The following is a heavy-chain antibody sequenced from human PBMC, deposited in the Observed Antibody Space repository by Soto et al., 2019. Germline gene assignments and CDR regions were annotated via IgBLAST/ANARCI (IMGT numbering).Heavy chain of an antibody. CDR1: GVPFSSYS. CDR3: TTDSYSTIIIVRFDY. J-gene: IGHJ4*01. CDR2: IKSKTDGGTT. Sequence: GGSLRLSCAASGVPFSSYSMNWVRQAPGKGLEWVGRIKSKTDGGTTDYAEPVKGRFAISRDDSNNMVYLQMNSLKIEDTAVYYCTTDSYSTIIIVRFDYWGHGTLVTVSS. V-gene: IGHV3-15*07. D-gene: IGHD3-22*01.